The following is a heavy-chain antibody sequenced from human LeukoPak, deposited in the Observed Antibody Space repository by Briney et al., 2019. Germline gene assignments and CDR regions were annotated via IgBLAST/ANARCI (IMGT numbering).Heavy chain of an antibody. D-gene: IGHD6-13*01. CDR2: IGTAGDT. Sequence: GGSLRLSCAASGFTFSNYDMHWVRQAAGKGLEWVSAIGTAGDTYYSASVRGRFTISRENARNSLFLQMSGLSAGDTAVYYCTSSPAYSSSWEAIDNWGQGTLVNVSS. J-gene: IGHJ4*02. V-gene: IGHV3-13*01. CDR1: GFTFSNYD. CDR3: TSSPAYSSSWEAIDN.